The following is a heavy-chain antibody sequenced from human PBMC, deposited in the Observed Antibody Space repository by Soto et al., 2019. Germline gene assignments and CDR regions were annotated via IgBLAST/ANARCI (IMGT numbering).Heavy chain of an antibody. CDR2: ITPHNGDT. CDR1: GYTFVSFG. Sequence: GSVNVSCKPSGYTFVSFGIGWVRQAPRQGLEWMGWITPHNGDTNYAQKLQGRVTLTTDTSTSTAYMEVRSPRSEDTAVYYCARFASCCGCICYRGPHAYSGQGTLVTVSS. D-gene: IGHD2-15*01. V-gene: IGHV1-18*01. J-gene: IGHJ4*02. CDR3: ARFASCCGCICYRGPHAY.